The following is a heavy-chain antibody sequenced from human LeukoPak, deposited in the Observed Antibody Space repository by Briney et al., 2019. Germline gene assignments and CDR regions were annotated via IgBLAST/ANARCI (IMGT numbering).Heavy chain of an antibody. Sequence: PGGSLRLSCAASGFTFSSYGMHWVRQAPGKGLEWVALISYDGSNKYYADSVKGRFTISRDNSKNTLYLQMNSLRAEDTAVYYCAKDEMNTFGGVIATPVYWGQGTLVTVSS. CDR2: ISYDGSNK. D-gene: IGHD3-16*02. V-gene: IGHV3-30*18. CDR1: GFTFSSYG. CDR3: AKDEMNTFGGVIATPVY. J-gene: IGHJ4*02.